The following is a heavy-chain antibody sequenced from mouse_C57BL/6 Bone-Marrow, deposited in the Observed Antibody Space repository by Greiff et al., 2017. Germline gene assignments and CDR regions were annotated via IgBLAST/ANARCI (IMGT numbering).Heavy chain of an antibody. V-gene: IGHV5-17*01. CDR3: ARRRFFDY. CDR1: GFTFSDYG. CDR2: ISSGSSTI. Sequence: EVMLVESGGGLVKPGGSLKLSCAASGFTFSDYGMHWVRQAPEKGLEWVAYISSGSSTIYYADTVKGRFTLSRDNATNTLFLQMTSLRSEDTAMYYCARRRFFDYWGQGTTLTVSS. J-gene: IGHJ2*01.